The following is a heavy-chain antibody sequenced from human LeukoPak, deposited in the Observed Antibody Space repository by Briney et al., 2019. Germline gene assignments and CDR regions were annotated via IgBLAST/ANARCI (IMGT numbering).Heavy chain of an antibody. Sequence: RGSLRLSCAATGLTVSSNFMSWVRQAPGKGLEWVAVIYGGGSTYYADSVKGRFTISRDTPKNTLYLQMNSLRAEDTAIYYCATAVWERGMTLFAYSDYWGQGTLVAVSS. J-gene: IGHJ4*02. CDR2: IYGGGST. CDR3: ATAVWERGMTLFAYSDY. CDR1: GLTVSSNF. V-gene: IGHV3-53*01. D-gene: IGHD1-26*01.